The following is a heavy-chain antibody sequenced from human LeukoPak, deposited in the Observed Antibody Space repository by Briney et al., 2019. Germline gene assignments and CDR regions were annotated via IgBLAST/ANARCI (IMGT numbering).Heavy chain of an antibody. CDR1: GDSLSSNSAA. CDR2: TYYRSKRYK. J-gene: IGHJ4*02. CDR3: ARGYSLDY. Sequence: SQTLSLTCAISGDSLSSNSAAWNWTTQSPSRGLEWLGRTYYRSKRYKDYAVSVKSRITINPDTSKNQFSLQLNSVTPEDTAIYYCARGYSLDYWGQGTLVTVSS. V-gene: IGHV6-1*01.